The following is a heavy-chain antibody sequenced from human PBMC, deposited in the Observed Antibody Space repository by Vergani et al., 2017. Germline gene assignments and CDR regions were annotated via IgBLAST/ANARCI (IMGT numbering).Heavy chain of an antibody. J-gene: IGHJ3*02. Sequence: VQLLETGGGLAQPGGSLRLSCAASGFTFSSYAMHWVRQAPGKGLEWVAVISYDGSNKYYADSVKGRFTISRDNSKNTLYLQMNSLRAEDTAVYYCARSDYSISYDAFDIWGQGTMVTVSS. CDR2: ISYDGSNK. CDR1: GFTFSSYA. D-gene: IGHD4-11*01. V-gene: IGHV3-30-3*01. CDR3: ARSDYSISYDAFDI.